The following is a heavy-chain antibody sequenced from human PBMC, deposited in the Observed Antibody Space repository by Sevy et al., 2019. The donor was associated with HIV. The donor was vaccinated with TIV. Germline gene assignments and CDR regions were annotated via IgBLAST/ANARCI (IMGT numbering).Heavy chain of an antibody. CDR2: INPNGGGT. V-gene: IGHV1-2*02. Sequence: ASVKVSCKASGYYFTGYYVQWVRQAPGQGLEWMGWINPNGGGTNIGQKFHGRVTMSRDTSITTAYMELIRLRSNDTGVYYCARSVYGSGTYLIDYWSQGTLVTVSS. D-gene: IGHD3-10*01. J-gene: IGHJ4*02. CDR3: ARSVYGSGTYLIDY. CDR1: GYYFTGYY.